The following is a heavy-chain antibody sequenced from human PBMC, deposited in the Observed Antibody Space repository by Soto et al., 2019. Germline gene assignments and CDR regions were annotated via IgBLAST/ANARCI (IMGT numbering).Heavy chain of an antibody. J-gene: IGHJ4*02. CDR1: GDSLSSGGHY. CDR2: IYDSVNT. D-gene: IGHD1-1*01. CDR3: ARVDHRGYFAIFTDY. Sequence: SETLSLTCTVSGDSLSSGGHYWSWIRQHPGKGLEWIGHIYDSVNTYYSPSLRSRVTISADMSKNQFSLNLRSVTAADTAVYYCARVDHRGYFAIFTDYCGQRTLVTVSS. V-gene: IGHV4-31*03.